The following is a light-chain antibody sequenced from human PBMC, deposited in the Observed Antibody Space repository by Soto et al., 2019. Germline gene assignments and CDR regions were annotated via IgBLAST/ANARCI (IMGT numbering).Light chain of an antibody. CDR1: QSVTNS. Sequence: EIVLTQSPATLSLSPGERATLSCRASQSVTNSLAWYQQQPGQAPRLLIYHASNRATGVPARFSGSGSGTDFTLTTSSLEPADFAVYYCQQRRTFGQGTKVEI. V-gene: IGKV3-11*01. CDR3: QQRRT. J-gene: IGKJ1*01. CDR2: HAS.